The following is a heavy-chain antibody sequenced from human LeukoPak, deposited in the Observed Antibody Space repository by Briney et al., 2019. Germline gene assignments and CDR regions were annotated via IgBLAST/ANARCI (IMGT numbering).Heavy chain of an antibody. Sequence: ASVKVSCKASGYTFTNYYMHWVRQAPGQGLEWMGIINPSGGSTSYAQKFQGRVTMTRDTSTGTVYMELSSLRSEDTAVYYCARWGGRIAAQLDYWGQGTLVTVSS. CDR3: ARWGGRIAAQLDY. CDR1: GYTFTNYY. CDR2: INPSGGST. J-gene: IGHJ4*02. D-gene: IGHD6-13*01. V-gene: IGHV1-46*01.